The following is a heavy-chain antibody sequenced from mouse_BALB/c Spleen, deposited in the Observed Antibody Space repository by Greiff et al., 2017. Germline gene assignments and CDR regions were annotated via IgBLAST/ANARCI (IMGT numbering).Heavy chain of an antibody. Sequence: DVKLVESGPGLVKPSQSLSLTCSVTGYSITSGYYWNWIRQFPGNKLEWMGYISYDGSNNYNPSLKNRISITRDTSKNQFFLKLNSVTTEDTATYYCARYGSSYGAMDYWGQGTSVTVSS. CDR3: ARYGSSYGAMDY. CDR1: GYSITSGYY. D-gene: IGHD1-1*01. CDR2: ISYDGSN. J-gene: IGHJ4*01. V-gene: IGHV3-6*02.